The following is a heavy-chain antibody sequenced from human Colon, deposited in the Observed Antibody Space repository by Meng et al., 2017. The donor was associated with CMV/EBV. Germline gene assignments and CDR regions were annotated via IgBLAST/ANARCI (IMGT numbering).Heavy chain of an antibody. V-gene: IGHV3-74*01. CDR1: GFTFSSYY. Sequence: EVQLVESGVGLVQPGXXXXLSCAAAGFTFSSYYMHWVRQTPGMGLEWVSLINSGGSTTGYADSVRGRFTISRDNAKNTLYLQMNSLRAEDTAVYYCARGETGISWSTFDYWGQGTLVTVSS. D-gene: IGHD6-13*01. J-gene: IGHJ4*02. CDR2: INSGGSTT. CDR3: ARGETGISWSTFDY.